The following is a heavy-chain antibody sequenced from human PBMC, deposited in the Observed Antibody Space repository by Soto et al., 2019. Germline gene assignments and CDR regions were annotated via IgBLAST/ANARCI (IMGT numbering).Heavy chain of an antibody. V-gene: IGHV3-30*03. Sequence: PWGSLRLSCAASGFTFNNYGMHWVRQAPGKGLEWVAHILYDGGKNYYADSVKGRFTTSGDSSKTIVYLQMNSLRPDDTAVYYCASWHLQEHAYDVWGQGTTVTVSS. J-gene: IGHJ3*01. CDR1: GFTFNNYG. D-gene: IGHD4-4*01. CDR2: ILYDGGKN. CDR3: ASWHLQEHAYDV.